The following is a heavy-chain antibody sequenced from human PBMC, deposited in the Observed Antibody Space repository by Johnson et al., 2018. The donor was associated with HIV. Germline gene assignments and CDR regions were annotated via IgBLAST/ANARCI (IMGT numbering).Heavy chain of an antibody. Sequence: VQLVESGGGLVQPGGSLRLYCAASGFTFSSYGMSWVRQAPGKGLEWVANIKEDGSDKYYVDSLKGRFSISRDNAKKSLYLQMSNLRAEDTAVYYCARDSDYVWGTSRLGSFDMWGQGTMVIVSS. D-gene: IGHD3-16*02. CDR3: ARDSDYVWGTSRLGSFDM. V-gene: IGHV3-7*01. J-gene: IGHJ3*02. CDR2: IKEDGSDK. CDR1: GFTFSSYG.